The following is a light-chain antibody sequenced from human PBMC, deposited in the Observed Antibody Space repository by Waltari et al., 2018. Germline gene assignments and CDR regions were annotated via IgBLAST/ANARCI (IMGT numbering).Light chain of an antibody. Sequence: QSALTPPRSVSGSPGQSVSISCSGTSSDVRSSNFVSWYQQHPDNAPKLLIYDVVRRPSGVPDRFSGSKSGNTASLPISGLQTEDESDYYCCSYAGSYTFVFGGGTQLTVL. CDR2: DVV. V-gene: IGLV2-11*01. J-gene: IGLJ7*01. CDR1: SSDVRSSNF. CDR3: CSYAGSYTFV.